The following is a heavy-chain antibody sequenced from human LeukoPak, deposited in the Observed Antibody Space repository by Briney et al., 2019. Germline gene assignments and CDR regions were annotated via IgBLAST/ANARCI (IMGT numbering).Heavy chain of an antibody. Sequence: GRSLRLSCAASGFTFSSYGMHWVRQAPGKGLEWVAVISYDGSNKYYADSVKGRFTISRDNSKNTLYLQMNSLRAEDTAVYYCAKDLSYSGSYSSAFDIWGQGTMVTVSS. CDR2: ISYDGSNK. CDR1: GFTFSSYG. J-gene: IGHJ3*02. CDR3: AKDLSYSGSYSSAFDI. V-gene: IGHV3-30*18. D-gene: IGHD1-26*01.